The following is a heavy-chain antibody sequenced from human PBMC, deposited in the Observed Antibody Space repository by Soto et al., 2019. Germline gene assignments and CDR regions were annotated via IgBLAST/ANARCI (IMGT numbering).Heavy chain of an antibody. CDR2: IVPSLDTT. Sequence: QVHLVQSGTEVKKPGSSVKVSCKASGGTFSSSGFSWVRQAPGQGLEWMGMIVPSLDTTNYAQKLQARVTITADEVTSTAYMELRSLRSEDTAVYYCARWPQPRYTADPYAVDVWGQGTRVIVS. J-gene: IGHJ6*02. D-gene: IGHD3-16*02. CDR3: ARWPQPRYTADPYAVDV. V-gene: IGHV1-69*11. CDR1: GGTFSSSG.